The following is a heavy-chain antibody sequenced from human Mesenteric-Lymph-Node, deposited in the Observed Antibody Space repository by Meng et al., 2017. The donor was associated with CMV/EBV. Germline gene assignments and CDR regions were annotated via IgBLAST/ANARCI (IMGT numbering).Heavy chain of an antibody. J-gene: IGHJ6*02. CDR3: AKDPGEV. CDR2: IRYDGTIR. CDR1: GFTFSGYG. V-gene: IGHV3-30*02. Sequence: GESLKISCAASGFTFSGYGMHWVRQAPGKGLEWVAFIRYDGTIRDHADSAKGRFTISRDNSKNTVFLEMNSLRPEDTAVYYCAKDPGEVWGQGTTVTVSS.